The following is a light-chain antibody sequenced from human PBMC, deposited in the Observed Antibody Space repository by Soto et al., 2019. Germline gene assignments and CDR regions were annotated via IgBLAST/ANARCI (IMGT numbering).Light chain of an antibody. V-gene: IGLV2-14*01. Sequence: QSVLTQPASVSGSPGQSITVSCTVTASDIGSYDSVSWYQHHPGTAPKSLIYEVTTRPSGVSNRFSCSASDYTASLTISGLQSEVEVNLYFASDTGSTTRWVFGGGTKLTVL. J-gene: IGLJ3*02. CDR1: ASDIGSYDS. CDR2: EVT. CDR3: ASDTGSTTRWV.